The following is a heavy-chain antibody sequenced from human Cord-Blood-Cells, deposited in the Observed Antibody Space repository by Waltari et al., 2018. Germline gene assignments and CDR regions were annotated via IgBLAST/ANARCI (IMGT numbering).Heavy chain of an antibody. D-gene: IGHD2-15*01. CDR1: GFTFSSYS. Sequence: EVQLVESGGGLVKPGGSLRLSCAASGFTFSSYSMNWVRRAPGKGLEWVSSRSSSSSYIYYADSVKGRFTISRDNAKNSLYLQMNSLRAEDTAVYYCASCGGSCYLYYYYGMDVWGQGTTVTVSS. V-gene: IGHV3-21*01. CDR2: RSSSSSYI. CDR3: ASCGGSCYLYYYYGMDV. J-gene: IGHJ6*02.